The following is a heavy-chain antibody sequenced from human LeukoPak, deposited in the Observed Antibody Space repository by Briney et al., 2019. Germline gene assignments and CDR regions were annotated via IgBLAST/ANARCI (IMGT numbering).Heavy chain of an antibody. CDR2: IYSGSST. CDR3: ARDRENWNYGLGYYYYMDV. J-gene: IGHJ6*03. D-gene: IGHD1-7*01. V-gene: IGHV3-66*01. CDR1: GFTVSSNY. Sequence: GGSLRLSCAASGFTVSSNYMNWVRQAPGKGLEWVSLIYSGSSTYYADSVKGRFTISRDNSKNTLYLQMNSLRAEATAVYYCARDRENWNYGLGYYYYMDVWGKGTTVTVSS.